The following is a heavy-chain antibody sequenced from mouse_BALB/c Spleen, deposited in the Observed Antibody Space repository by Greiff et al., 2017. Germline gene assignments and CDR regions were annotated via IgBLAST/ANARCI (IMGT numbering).Heavy chain of an antibody. Sequence: VQLQQSGAELVKPGASVKLSCKASGYTFTSYYMYWVKQRPGQGLEWIGEINPSNGGTNFNEKFKSKATLTVDKSSSTAYMQLSSLTSEDSAVYYCTRSDYGEAMDYWGQGTSVTVSS. CDR2: INPSNGGT. V-gene: IGHV1S81*02. CDR3: TRSDYGEAMDY. CDR1: GYTFTSYY. D-gene: IGHD1-1*02. J-gene: IGHJ4*01.